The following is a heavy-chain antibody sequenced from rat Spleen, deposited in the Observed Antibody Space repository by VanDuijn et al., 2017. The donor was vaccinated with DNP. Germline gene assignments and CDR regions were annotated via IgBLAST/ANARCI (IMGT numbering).Heavy chain of an antibody. D-gene: IGHD1-12*02. J-gene: IGHJ2*01. CDR2: ISNTGGST. Sequence: VQLLKTGGGFVHPGRSLPLSRLAPGLTFNNYWSTCIRQAPGKGLQWFAPISNTGGSTYLPDSVKGRFTISRENAKSTLSLNMNSLRSEDTATYYCTRDQYYDGTYYHDYWGQGVMVTVSS. CDR1: GLTFNNYW. CDR3: TRDQYYDGTYYHDY. V-gene: IGHV5-31*01.